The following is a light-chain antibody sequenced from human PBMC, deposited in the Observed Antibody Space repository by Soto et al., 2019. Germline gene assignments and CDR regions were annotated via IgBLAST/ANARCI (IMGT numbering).Light chain of an antibody. CDR3: SSFTTSNTLV. V-gene: IGLV2-14*01. CDR1: SGDVGGYNY. CDR2: EVN. Sequence: QSALTQPASVSGSPGQSITISCTGTSGDVGGYNYVSWYQQYPGKAPKLMIYEVNNRPSGVCNRFSGSKSANTASLTISGLQAEDEADYYCSSFTTSNTLVFGGGTKVTVL. J-gene: IGLJ2*01.